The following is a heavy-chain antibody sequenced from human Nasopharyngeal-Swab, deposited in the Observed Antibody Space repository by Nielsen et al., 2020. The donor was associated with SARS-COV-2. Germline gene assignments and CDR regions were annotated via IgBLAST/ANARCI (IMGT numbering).Heavy chain of an antibody. CDR3: ASLSSSSWFFDY. D-gene: IGHD6-13*01. CDR2: IKQDGSEK. J-gene: IGHJ4*02. V-gene: IGHV3-7*01. Sequence: GGSLRLSCEASGFTFSSYWMSWVRQAPGKGLEWVANIKQDGSEKYYVDSVKGRFTISRDNAKNSLYLQMNSLRAEDTAVYYCASLSSSSWFFDYWGQGTLVTVSS. CDR1: GFTFSSYW.